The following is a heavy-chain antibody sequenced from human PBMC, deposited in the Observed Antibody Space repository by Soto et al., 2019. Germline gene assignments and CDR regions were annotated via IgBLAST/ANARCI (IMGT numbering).Heavy chain of an antibody. D-gene: IGHD4-17*01. CDR1: GGSISNFY. V-gene: IGHV4-59*01. Sequence: PSETLSLTCTVSGGSISNFYWSWIRQPPGKGPEYIGYIQVGGSTNYNPSLESRVAISVDTPKNQFSLRLTSVTAADTAVYYCARGFGVTTNPPGHWGQGTLVTVSS. J-gene: IGHJ4*02. CDR2: IQVGGST. CDR3: ARGFGVTTNPPGH.